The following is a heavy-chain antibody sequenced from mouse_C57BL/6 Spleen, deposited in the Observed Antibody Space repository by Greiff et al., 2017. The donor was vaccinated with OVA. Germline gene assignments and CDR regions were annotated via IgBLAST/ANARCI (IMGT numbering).Heavy chain of an antibody. V-gene: IGHV10-1*01. CDR3: VGHDGCLYFDY. D-gene: IGHD2-3*01. Sequence: EVQVVESGGGLVQPKGSLKLSCAASGFSFNTYAMNWVRQAPGKGLEWVARIRSKSNNYATYYDDSVKDRFTISRDDSESMLYLQMNNLKTEDTAMYYCVGHDGCLYFDYWGQGTTLTVSS. J-gene: IGHJ2*01. CDR1: GFSFNTYA. CDR2: IRSKSNNYAT.